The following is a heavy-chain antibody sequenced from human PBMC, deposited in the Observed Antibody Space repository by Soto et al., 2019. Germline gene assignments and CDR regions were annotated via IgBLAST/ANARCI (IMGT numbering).Heavy chain of an antibody. CDR2: IYYSGST. J-gene: IGHJ5*02. CDR1: GGSISSGDYY. V-gene: IGHV4-30-4*01. Sequence: QVQLQESGPGLVKPSQTLSLTCSVSGGSISSGDYYWSWIRQPPGKGLEWIGYIYYSGSTYYNPSLKIRVTISVDTSKTQFSLKLSSVTAADTAVYYCASERPDGARLDPWGQGTLVTVSS. D-gene: IGHD6-6*01. CDR3: ASERPDGARLDP.